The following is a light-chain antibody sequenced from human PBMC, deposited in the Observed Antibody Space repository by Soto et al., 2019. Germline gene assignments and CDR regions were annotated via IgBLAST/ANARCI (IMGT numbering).Light chain of an antibody. CDR3: QQYNDWPRT. J-gene: IGKJ1*01. V-gene: IGKV3-15*01. CDR1: QSVNSN. Sequence: EIVLTQSPATLSVSPGERVTLSCRSSQSVNSNLAWYQQKPGQAPSLLIYRATTRATGFTARFSGSGSGTDFTLTISGLQTEDFAVYYCQQYNDWPRTFGQGTKVDIK. CDR2: RAT.